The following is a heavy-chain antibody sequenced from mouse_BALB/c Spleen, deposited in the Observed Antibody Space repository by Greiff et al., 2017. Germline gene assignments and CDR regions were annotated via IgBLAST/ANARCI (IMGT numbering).Heavy chain of an antibody. Sequence: EVQVVESGGDLVKPGGSLKLSCAASGFTFSSYGMSWVRQTPDKRLEWVATISSGGSYTYYPDSVKGRFTISRDNAKNTLYLQMSSLKSEDTAMYYCARRDYEVFPYWGQGTLVTVSA. D-gene: IGHD1-1*01. V-gene: IGHV5-6*01. CDR1: GFTFSSYG. J-gene: IGHJ3*01. CDR2: ISSGGSYT. CDR3: ARRDYEVFPY.